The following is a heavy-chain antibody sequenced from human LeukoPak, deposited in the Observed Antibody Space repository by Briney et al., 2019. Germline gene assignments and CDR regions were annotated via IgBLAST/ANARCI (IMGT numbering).Heavy chain of an antibody. D-gene: IGHD1-26*01. CDR3: ARDIAKTGYSGRYWGSFDY. CDR2: IKQDGSEK. J-gene: IGHJ4*02. CDR1: GSTFSSYW. Sequence: GGSLRLSCAASGSTFSSYWMSWVRQAPGKGLEWVATIKQDGSEKYYVDSVKGRFTISKDNAKNSLYLQMNSLGAEDTAVYYCARDIAKTGYSGRYWGSFDYWGQGTLVTVSS. V-gene: IGHV3-7*01.